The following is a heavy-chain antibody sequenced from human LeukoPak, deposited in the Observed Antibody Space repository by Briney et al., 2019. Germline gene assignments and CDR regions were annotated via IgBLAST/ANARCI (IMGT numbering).Heavy chain of an antibody. Sequence: GASVKVSCKASGYSFIIYGISWVRQAPGQGLEWLGWISVDNGYTNRAQKLQDRLTMTTKRSTSTAYMELRGLRSDDTAVYFCARTVCSGDSCYSSDYWGQGTLVTVSS. J-gene: IGHJ4*02. V-gene: IGHV1-18*01. CDR3: ARTVCSGDSCYSSDY. CDR2: ISVDNGYT. CDR1: GYSFIIYG. D-gene: IGHD2-15*01.